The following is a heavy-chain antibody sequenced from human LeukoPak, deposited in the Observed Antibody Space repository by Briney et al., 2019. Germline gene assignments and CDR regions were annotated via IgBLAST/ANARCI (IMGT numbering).Heavy chain of an antibody. CDR2: IKNDGSAT. V-gene: IGHV3-74*01. CDR1: GFSFSSYW. J-gene: IGHJ4*02. CDR3: AMDINGDLFHF. D-gene: IGHD2-2*03. Sequence: GGSLRLSCEGSGFSFSSYWMHWVRQPPEKGPEWVSSIKNDGSATTYADSVKGRFYIATDSATNTTYLQINSLRVEDTAMYYCAMDINGDLFHFWGQGTLVTVSS.